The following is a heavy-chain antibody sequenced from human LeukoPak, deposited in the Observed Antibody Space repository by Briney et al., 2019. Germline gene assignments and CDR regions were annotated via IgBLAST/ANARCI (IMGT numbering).Heavy chain of an antibody. D-gene: IGHD6-19*01. CDR2: IYYSGST. Sequence: SETLSLTCAVYGGSISSYYWNWIRQPPGKGLEWIGYIYYSGSTSYNPSLKSRVTISVDTSKNQFSLKLSSVTAADTAVYHCARGSSSGWFLGDVWGKGTTVTVSS. CDR1: GGSISSYY. CDR3: ARGSSSGWFLGDV. V-gene: IGHV4-59*01. J-gene: IGHJ6*04.